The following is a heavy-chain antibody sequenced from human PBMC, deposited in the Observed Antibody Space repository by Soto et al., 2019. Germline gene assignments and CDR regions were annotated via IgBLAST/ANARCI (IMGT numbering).Heavy chain of an antibody. CDR3: ARGPPRTYIIAARLRVCGFDI. CDR1: SGSISSSNW. CDR2: IYHSGST. J-gene: IGHJ3*02. Sequence: QVQLQESGPGLVKPSGTLSLTCAVSSGSISSSNWWSWVRQPPGKGLEWIGEIYHSGSTNYNPSLKSRVTISVDTSKNQFSLKLSSVTAADTAVYYCARGPPRTYIIAARLRVCGFDIWGQGTMVTVSS. D-gene: IGHD6-6*01. V-gene: IGHV4-4*02.